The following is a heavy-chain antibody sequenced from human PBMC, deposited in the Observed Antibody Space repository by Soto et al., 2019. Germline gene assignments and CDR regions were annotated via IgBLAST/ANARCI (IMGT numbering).Heavy chain of an antibody. V-gene: IGHV1-69*01. D-gene: IGHD3-16*02. CDR1: GGTFTNYV. CDR2: LIPIFGAA. J-gene: IGHJ5*02. CDR3: ARVISSPDFEP. Sequence: QVQLVQSGAEVRKPGSSVKVSCKISGGTFTNYVISWLRQAPGQGLEWMGGLIPIFGAANLAQKFQGRVTITADESTSTVNMELSSLTSEDPAVYNCARVISSPDFEPWGQGNLVTVSS.